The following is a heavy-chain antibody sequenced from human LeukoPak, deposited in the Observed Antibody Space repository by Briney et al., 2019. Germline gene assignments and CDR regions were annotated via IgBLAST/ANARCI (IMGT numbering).Heavy chain of an antibody. CDR1: GGSFSGYY. CDR3: ARDVLR. V-gene: IGHV4-34*01. J-gene: IGHJ4*02. Sequence: SETLSLTCAVYGGSFSGYYWSWIRQPPGKGLEWIGEINHSGSTNYNPSLKSRVTMSVDTSRNQFSLKLNSVTAADTAVYYCARDVLRWGQGTLVTVSP. CDR2: INHSGST. D-gene: IGHD3-16*01.